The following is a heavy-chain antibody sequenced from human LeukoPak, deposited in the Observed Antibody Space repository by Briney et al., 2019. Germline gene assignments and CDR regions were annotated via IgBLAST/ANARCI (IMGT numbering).Heavy chain of an antibody. Sequence: PSETLSLTCTVSDGSISSYYWNWIRQPAGKVLEWIGRIYSSGSTNYNPSLKSRVTMSVDTSKNQFSLKLDSVTAADTAVYYCARGPGSGYRYYFDYWGQGTRVTVSS. V-gene: IGHV4-4*07. J-gene: IGHJ4*02. CDR1: DGSISSYY. CDR2: IYSSGST. CDR3: ARGPGSGYRYYFDY. D-gene: IGHD3-3*01.